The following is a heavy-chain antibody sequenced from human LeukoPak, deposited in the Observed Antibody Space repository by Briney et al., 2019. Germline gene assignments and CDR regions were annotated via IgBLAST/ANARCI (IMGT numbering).Heavy chain of an antibody. Sequence: SETLSLTCAVYGGSFSGYYWSWIRQPPGKGLEWIGEIKHSGSTNYNPSLKSRVTISVDTSKKQFSLKVSSVTAADTAVYYCARHRGYEYGDYWGQGTLVTVSS. V-gene: IGHV4-34*01. CDR1: GGSFSGYY. CDR3: ARHRGYEYGDY. CDR2: IKHSGST. J-gene: IGHJ4*02. D-gene: IGHD5-18*01.